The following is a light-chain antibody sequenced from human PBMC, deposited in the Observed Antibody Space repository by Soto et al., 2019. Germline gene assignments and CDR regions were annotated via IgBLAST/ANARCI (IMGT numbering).Light chain of an antibody. Sequence: SVLTQPASVSGSPGQSITISCTGTSSDVGGYNYVSWYQQHPGKAPKLMIYDVSNRPSGVSNRFSGSKSGNTASLTISGLQAQDEADYYCSSYTSSSTSVFGTGTKSPS. CDR2: DVS. CDR1: SSDVGGYNY. V-gene: IGLV2-14*01. J-gene: IGLJ1*01. CDR3: SSYTSSSTSV.